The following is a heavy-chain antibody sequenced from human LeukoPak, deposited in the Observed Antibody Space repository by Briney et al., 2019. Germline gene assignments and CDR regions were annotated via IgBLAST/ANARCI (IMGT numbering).Heavy chain of an antibody. Sequence: TGGSLRLSCVVSGFTFSSYSMIWVRQAPGKGLQWVANMKKDGSETKYVDFVKGRFTISRDNAKNSLYLQMNSLRAEDTAVYYCGRHRSGSGTYFIDYWGQGTLVRVSP. CDR2: MKKDGSET. J-gene: IGHJ4*02. D-gene: IGHD3-10*01. V-gene: IGHV3-7*01. CDR3: GRHRSGSGTYFIDY. CDR1: GFTFSSYS.